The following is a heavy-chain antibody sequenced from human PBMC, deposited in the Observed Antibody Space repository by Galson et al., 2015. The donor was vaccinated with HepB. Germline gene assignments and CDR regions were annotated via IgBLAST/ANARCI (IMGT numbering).Heavy chain of an antibody. Sequence: SLRLSCAASGFTFSSYSMNWVRQAPGKGLEWVSYISSSSSTIYYADSVKGRFTISRDNAKNSLYLQMNSLRAEDTAVYYCARPSVAGTIDAFDIWGQGTMVTVSS. J-gene: IGHJ3*02. CDR1: GFTFSSYS. D-gene: IGHD6-19*01. V-gene: IGHV3-48*04. CDR2: ISSSSSTI. CDR3: ARPSVAGTIDAFDI.